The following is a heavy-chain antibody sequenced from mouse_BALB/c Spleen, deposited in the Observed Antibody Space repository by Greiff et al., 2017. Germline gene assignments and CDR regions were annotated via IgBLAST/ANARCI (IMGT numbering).Heavy chain of an antibody. CDR2: ISSGGSYT. CDR1: GFTFSSYG. CDR3: ARRGYDYDRDYAMDY. Sequence: EVQLQESGGDLVKPGGSLKLSCAASGFTFSSYGMSWVRQTPDKRLEWVATISSGGSYTYYPDSVKGRFTISRDNAKNTLYLQMSSLKSEDTAMYYGARRGYDYDRDYAMDYWGQGTPVTVSA. D-gene: IGHD2-4*01. V-gene: IGHV5-6*01. J-gene: IGHJ4*01.